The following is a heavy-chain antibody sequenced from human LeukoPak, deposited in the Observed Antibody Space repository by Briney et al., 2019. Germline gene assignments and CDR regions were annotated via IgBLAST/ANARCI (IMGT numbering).Heavy chain of an antibody. V-gene: IGHV3-21*01. J-gene: IGHJ6*03. Sequence: GGSLRLSCAASGFTFSTYNMNWVRQAPGKGLEWVSSITSSSSYTFYADSVKGRFTISRDNAKNSLYLRMNSLRAEDTAIYYCARDPYNGNYGDSYYYYMDVWGKGTTVTISS. CDR1: GFTFSTYN. D-gene: IGHD1-26*01. CDR2: ITSSSSYT. CDR3: ARDPYNGNYGDSYYYYMDV.